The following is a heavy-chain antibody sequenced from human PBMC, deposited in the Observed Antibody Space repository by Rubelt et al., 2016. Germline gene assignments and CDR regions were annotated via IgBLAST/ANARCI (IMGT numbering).Heavy chain of an antibody. CDR3: AKDLNWNPTYFDY. CDR1: GFTFSSYA. V-gene: IGHV3-23*01. D-gene: IGHD1-1*01. CDR2: ISGSGGST. Sequence: EVQLLESGGGLVQPGGSLRLSCAASGFTFSSYAMSWVRQAPGKGLEWVSAISGSGGSTYYADSVKGRFTISRDKSKNTLYLQMNSLRAEDTAVYYCAKDLNWNPTYFDYWGQGTLVTVSS. J-gene: IGHJ4*02.